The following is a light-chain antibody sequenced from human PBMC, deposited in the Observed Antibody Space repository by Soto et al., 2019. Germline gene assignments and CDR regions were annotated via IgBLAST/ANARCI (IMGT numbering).Light chain of an antibody. CDR1: QGISNY. CDR3: QQYNSYSRT. V-gene: IGKV1-16*01. J-gene: IGKJ1*01. Sequence: IQLTQSPSSLSASVGDRVTITCRASQGISNYVAWYQQKPGKAPKLLIHAASSLESGVPSRFSGSGSGTEFTLAISNLQPDDFATYYCQQYNSYSRTFGQGTKVDIK. CDR2: AAS.